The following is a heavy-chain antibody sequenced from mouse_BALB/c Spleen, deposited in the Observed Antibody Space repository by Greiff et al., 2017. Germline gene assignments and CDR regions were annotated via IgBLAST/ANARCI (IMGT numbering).Heavy chain of an antibody. CDR3: ATLYDYGFAY. J-gene: IGHJ3*01. Sequence: EVQLVESGGDLVKPGGSLKLSCAASGFTFSSYGMSWVRQTPDKRLEWVATISSGGSYTYYPDSVKGRFTISRDNAKNTLYLQMSSLKSEDTAMYYCATLYDYGFAYWGQGTLVTVSA. CDR2: ISSGGSYT. D-gene: IGHD2-4*01. CDR1: GFTFSSYG. V-gene: IGHV5-6*01.